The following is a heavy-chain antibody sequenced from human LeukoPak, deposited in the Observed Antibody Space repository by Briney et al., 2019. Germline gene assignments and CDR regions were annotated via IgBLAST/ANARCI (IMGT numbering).Heavy chain of an antibody. Sequence: GGSLRLSCAPSGFAFRNYSMNWVRQAPGKGLEWVSYISSSGATIYYADSVRGRFTISRDNAKNSLYLQMNSLRDEDTAVYYCARGLSSYYNFDYWGQGTLVTVSS. CDR2: ISSSGATI. J-gene: IGHJ4*02. CDR1: GFAFRNYS. V-gene: IGHV3-48*02. CDR3: ARGLSSYYNFDY. D-gene: IGHD3-22*01.